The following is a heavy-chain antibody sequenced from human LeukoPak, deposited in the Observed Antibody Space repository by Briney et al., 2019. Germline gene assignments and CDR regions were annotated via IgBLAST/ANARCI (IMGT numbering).Heavy chain of an antibody. CDR3: ARDKATVTTSYYYYGMDV. D-gene: IGHD4-17*01. J-gene: IGHJ6*02. CDR2: ISAYNGNT. Sequence: ASVKVSCKASGYTFTSYGISWVRQAPGQGLEWMGWISAYNGNTNYAQKLQGRVTMTTDTSTSTAYMELRSLRSDDTAVYYCARDKATVTTSYYYYGMDVWGQGTTVTASS. V-gene: IGHV1-18*01. CDR1: GYTFTSYG.